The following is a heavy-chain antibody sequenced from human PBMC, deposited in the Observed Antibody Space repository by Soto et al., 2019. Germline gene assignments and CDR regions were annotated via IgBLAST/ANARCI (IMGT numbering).Heavy chain of an antibody. V-gene: IGHV3-30-3*01. Sequence: PGGSLRLSCAASGFTFSSYAMHWVRQAPGKGLEWVAVISYDGSNKYYADSVKGRFTISRDNSKNTLYLQMNSLRAEDTAVYYCARDRQIIGATGYYYGMDVWGQGTTVTVSS. D-gene: IGHD3-3*01. CDR2: ISYDGSNK. J-gene: IGHJ6*02. CDR3: ARDRQIIGATGYYYGMDV. CDR1: GFTFSSYA.